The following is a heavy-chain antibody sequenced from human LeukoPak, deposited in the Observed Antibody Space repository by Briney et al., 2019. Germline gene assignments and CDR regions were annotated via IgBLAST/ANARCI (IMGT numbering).Heavy chain of an antibody. CDR1: GGSISSSNYY. CDR3: ARPRLRISWFDP. CDR2: IYYSGST. V-gene: IGHV4-39*01. Sequence: SETLSLTCTVSGGSISSSNYYWGWIRQPPGKGLEWIGNIYYSGSTYYNPSLKSRVTISVDTSKNQFSLRLKSVTAADTSIYYCARPRLRISWFDPWGQGTLVTVSS. D-gene: IGHD2-15*01. J-gene: IGHJ5*02.